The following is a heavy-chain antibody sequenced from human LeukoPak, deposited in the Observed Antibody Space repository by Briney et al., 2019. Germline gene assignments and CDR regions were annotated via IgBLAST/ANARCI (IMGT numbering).Heavy chain of an antibody. CDR2: IYSSEST. J-gene: IGHJ5*02. CDR1: GGALSSGSYW. Sequence: SQTLSLTRTVSGGALSSGSYWGRWIRQQPGKGLEWIGYIYSSESTHYHPSLKSRVHISVDPSKNPFSLKLRSVTAADTAVYCCVRAVCSSNTSCYIRFDPWGQGTLVTVSS. CDR3: VRAVCSSNTSCYIRFDP. D-gene: IGHD2-2*02. V-gene: IGHV4-31*03.